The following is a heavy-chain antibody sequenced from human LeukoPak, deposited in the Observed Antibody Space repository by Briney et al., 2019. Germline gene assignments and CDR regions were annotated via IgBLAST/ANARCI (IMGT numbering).Heavy chain of an antibody. J-gene: IGHJ4*02. CDR3: ARRPAAARYDY. Sequence: ASVKVSCKASGYTFTSYDINWVRQATGQGLEWMGWMNPNSGNTGYAQKFQGRVTITRNTSISTAYMELSSLRSEDTAVYYCARRPAAARYDYWGQGTLVTVSS. CDR1: GYTFTSYD. CDR2: MNPNSGNT. D-gene: IGHD6-13*01. V-gene: IGHV1-8*03.